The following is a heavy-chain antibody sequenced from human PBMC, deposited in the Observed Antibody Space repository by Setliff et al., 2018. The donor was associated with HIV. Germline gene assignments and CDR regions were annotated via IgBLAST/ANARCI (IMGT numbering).Heavy chain of an antibody. CDR2: ISWNGEMT. Sequence: GGSLRLSCAASGFIFSKSCMSWVRQAPGKGLEWVSGISWNGEMTAYAESARGRFTISRDNARKSLYLQMNSLTTEDTALYYCVKDGSLAGRYYHYMDVWGKGTTVTVSS. J-gene: IGHJ6*03. D-gene: IGHD6-19*01. V-gene: IGHV3-20*04. CDR3: VKDGSLAGRYYHYMDV. CDR1: GFIFSKSC.